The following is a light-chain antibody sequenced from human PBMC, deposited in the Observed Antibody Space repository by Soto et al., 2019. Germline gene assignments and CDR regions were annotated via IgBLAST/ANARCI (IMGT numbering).Light chain of an antibody. J-gene: IGLJ2*01. Sequence: QSVLTQSPSASGTPGQRVTVSCSGISSNIGTNYVYWYQQLPGTAPKVLIYSTDKRPSGVPDRFSGSKSGTSASLAISGLRSEDEADYYCAAWDDSLRGTVFGGGTKRTVL. CDR2: STD. CDR1: SSNIGTNY. CDR3: AAWDDSLRGTV. V-gene: IGLV1-47*01.